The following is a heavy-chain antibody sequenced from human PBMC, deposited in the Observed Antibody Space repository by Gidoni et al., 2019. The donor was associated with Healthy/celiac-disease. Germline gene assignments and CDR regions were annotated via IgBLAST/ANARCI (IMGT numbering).Heavy chain of an antibody. J-gene: IGHJ4*02. V-gene: IGHV4-34*01. CDR2: SNHSGST. CDR3: ARGRQRYCSSTSCSGIDY. CDR1: GGSFSGYS. Sequence: QVQLQQWGAGLLKPSEPLSLTCAVYGGSFSGYSWSWTRQPPGKGLEWIGESNHSGSTNYNPSLKSRITISVDTSKNQFSLKLSSVTAADTAVYYCARGRQRYCSSTSCSGIDYWGQGTLVTVFS. D-gene: IGHD2-2*01.